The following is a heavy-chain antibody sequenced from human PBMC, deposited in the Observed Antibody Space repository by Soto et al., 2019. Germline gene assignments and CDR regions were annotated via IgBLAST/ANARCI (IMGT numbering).Heavy chain of an antibody. Sequence: SETLSLTCTVSGGSISSYYWSWIRQPPGKGLEWIGYIYYSGSTNYNPSLKSRVTISVDTSKNQFSLKLSSVTAADTAVYYCARAFLNGYYFDYWGQGTLVTVSS. CDR2: IYYSGST. V-gene: IGHV4-59*12. D-gene: IGHD3-3*02. CDR1: GGSISSYY. CDR3: ARAFLNGYYFDY. J-gene: IGHJ4*02.